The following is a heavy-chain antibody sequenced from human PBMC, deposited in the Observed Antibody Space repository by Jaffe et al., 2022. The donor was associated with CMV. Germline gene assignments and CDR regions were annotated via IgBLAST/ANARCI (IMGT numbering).Heavy chain of an antibody. CDR3: VCISTVAEWHFDL. D-gene: IGHD4-17*01. Sequence: QLVESGGDLVQPGGSLRLSCAASEFTVTGKYMSWVRQAPGKEPEWVSSIHSDGDTYYRDSVRDRFTISRDIFNNTVYLQMNGLRVEDTAVYHCVCISTVAEWHFDLWGRGTLVTVSS. J-gene: IGHJ2*01. CDR1: EFTVTGKY. CDR2: IHSDGDT. V-gene: IGHV3-66*01.